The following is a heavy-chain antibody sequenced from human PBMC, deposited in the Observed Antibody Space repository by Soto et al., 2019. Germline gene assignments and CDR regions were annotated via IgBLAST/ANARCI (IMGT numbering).Heavy chain of an antibody. V-gene: IGHV2-5*01. CDR2: IYWNEDK. Sequence: KESGPTLVKPTQTLTLTCTFSGFSLKTGGAGVGWIRQPPGKALEWLALIYWNEDKRYSPSLNSRLTITKDTSKNQVVLTMTNMDPVDTATYYCAHRGYGDYPRDNWFDPWGQGTLVTVSS. CDR1: GFSLKTGGAG. D-gene: IGHD4-17*01. CDR3: AHRGYGDYPRDNWFDP. J-gene: IGHJ5*02.